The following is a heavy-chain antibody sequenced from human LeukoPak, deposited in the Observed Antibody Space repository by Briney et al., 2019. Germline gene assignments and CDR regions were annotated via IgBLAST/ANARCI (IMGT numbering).Heavy chain of an antibody. J-gene: IGHJ4*02. CDR3: ARDTGGSVDY. CDR1: GFTFSSYG. CDR2: ISGSGGST. D-gene: IGHD4-11*01. V-gene: IGHV3-23*01. Sequence: GGSLRLSCAASGFTFSSYGMSWVRQAPGKGLEWVSGISGSGGSTYYADSVKGRFTISRDNSKNTLYLQMNSLRAEDTAVYYCARDTGGSVDYWGQGALVTVSS.